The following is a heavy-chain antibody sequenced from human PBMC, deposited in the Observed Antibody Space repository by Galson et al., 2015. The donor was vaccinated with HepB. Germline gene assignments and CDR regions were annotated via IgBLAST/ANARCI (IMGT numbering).Heavy chain of an antibody. Sequence: SVKVSCKASGGTFSSYAISRVRQAPGQGLEWMGRIIPILGIANYAQKFQGRVTITADKSTSTAYTELSSLRSEDTAVYYCAAGYYYDSSGYYPDAFDIWGQGTMVTVSS. CDR2: IIPILGIA. CDR1: GGTFSSYA. J-gene: IGHJ3*02. CDR3: AAGYYYDSSGYYPDAFDI. V-gene: IGHV1-69*04. D-gene: IGHD3-22*01.